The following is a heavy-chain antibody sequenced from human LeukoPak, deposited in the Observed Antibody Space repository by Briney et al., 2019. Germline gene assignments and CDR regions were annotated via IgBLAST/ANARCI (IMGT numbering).Heavy chain of an antibody. CDR1: GGSVSSTTYY. Sequence: SETLSLTCTVSGGSVSSTTYYWSWIRQPPGKGLEWIANINYSGSTYYNPSLKSRVTISVDTSENQFSLKLSSVTAADTAVYYCAKDLRSSWYWFGYFDYWGQGTLVTVSS. J-gene: IGHJ4*02. D-gene: IGHD6-13*01. CDR2: INYSGST. V-gene: IGHV4-39*02. CDR3: AKDLRSSWYWFGYFDY.